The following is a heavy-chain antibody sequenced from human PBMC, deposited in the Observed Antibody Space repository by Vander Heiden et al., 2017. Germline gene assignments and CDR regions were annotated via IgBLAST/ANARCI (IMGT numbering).Heavy chain of an antibody. CDR1: VGSISGGGNY. V-gene: IGHV4-31*03. CDR2: VFYSGST. Sequence: QVQLQESGPGLVQPSQTLSLPCSVSVGSISGGGNYWTSIRQPPGTGLGWIGNVFYSGSTDYNPPLKRRVTISVDTSQGRFSLELRSVTAADTAVYYCARDAGCKGLSCYGYYDSWGQGALVTVSS. CDR3: ARDAGCKGLSCYGYYDS. J-gene: IGHJ4*02. D-gene: IGHD2-2*01.